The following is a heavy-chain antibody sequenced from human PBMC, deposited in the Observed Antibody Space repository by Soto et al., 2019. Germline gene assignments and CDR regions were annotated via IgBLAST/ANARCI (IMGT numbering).Heavy chain of an antibody. CDR3: AKEGSIWKFAFDI. D-gene: IGHD6-13*01. CDR2: VSAAGYTT. Sequence: QGELLESGGGVVQPGTSLRLSCAASGFPFSSFGMHWVRQAPGKGLEWVAVVSAAGYTTYYSDSVKGRVNISRDNTRNTLNLQMNSLRREDTGLYYCAKEGSIWKFAFDIWGRGTMVTVSS. V-gene: IGHV3-30*18. J-gene: IGHJ3*02. CDR1: GFPFSSFG.